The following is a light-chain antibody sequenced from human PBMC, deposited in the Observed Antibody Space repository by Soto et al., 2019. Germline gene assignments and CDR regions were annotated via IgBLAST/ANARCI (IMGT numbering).Light chain of an antibody. Sequence: EIVMTQSPATLSVSPGERASLSCRASQSVSSNLAWYQQKPGQAPRLLIYGASTRATGIPAGFSGSGSGSEFTLTISSLQSEDFAVYYCQQYNNWPPMYTFGQGTKLESK. J-gene: IGKJ2*01. CDR1: QSVSSN. CDR2: GAS. V-gene: IGKV3D-15*01. CDR3: QQYNNWPPMYT.